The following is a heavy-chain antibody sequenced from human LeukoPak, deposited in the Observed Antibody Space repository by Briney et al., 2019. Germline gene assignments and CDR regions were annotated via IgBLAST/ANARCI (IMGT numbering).Heavy chain of an antibody. V-gene: IGHV3-11*01. CDR3: GRSMDV. J-gene: IGHJ6*02. CDR2: ISSSGGTT. Sequence: PGGSLRLSCAASGFTSSDYYMTWIRQPPGKGPEWISYISSSGGTTTYVDSVKGRFTISRDNAKNSLYLQMNSLRAEDTAVYYCGRSMDVWGQGTTVTVSS. CDR1: GFTSSDYY.